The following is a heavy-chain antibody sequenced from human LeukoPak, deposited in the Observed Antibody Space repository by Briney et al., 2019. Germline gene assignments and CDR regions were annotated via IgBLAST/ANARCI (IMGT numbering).Heavy chain of an antibody. Sequence: GGSLRLSCRASTLTLYHSWMSWVRQAPGKGLEWVANIKQDGSEKYHVDSVKARFTISRDNAKNSLYLQMNSLRAYDTAVYYCASRAGYTGSWSAFDDWGQGTLVTVSS. J-gene: IGHJ4*02. CDR1: TLTLYHSW. D-gene: IGHD6-13*01. CDR3: ASRAGYTGSWSAFDD. CDR2: IKQDGSEK. V-gene: IGHV3-7*05.